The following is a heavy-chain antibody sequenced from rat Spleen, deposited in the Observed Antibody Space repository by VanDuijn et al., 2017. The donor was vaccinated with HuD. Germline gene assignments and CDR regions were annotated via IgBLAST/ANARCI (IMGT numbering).Heavy chain of an antibody. CDR2: IKAKSNNYAT. J-gene: IGHJ2*01. CDR3: AWGYGWTGGNFFDY. CDR1: GFTFSTAW. V-gene: IGHV6-6*01. D-gene: IGHD1-11*01. Sequence: EVQVLESGGGLVQPGNSLKLSCATSGFTFSTAWMYWYRQFPEKRLEWVARIKAKSNNYATDYTESVKGRFTISRDDSKSSIYLQMNNLKEEDTASYYCAWGYGWTGGNFFDYWGQGVMVTVSS.